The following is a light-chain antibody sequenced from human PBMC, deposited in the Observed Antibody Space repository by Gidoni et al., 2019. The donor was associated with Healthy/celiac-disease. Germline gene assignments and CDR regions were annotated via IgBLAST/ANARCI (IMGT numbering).Light chain of an antibody. CDR1: QSVSSY. Sequence: EIVLTQSPATLSLSPGERATLSCRASQSVSSYLAWYQQKPGQAPRLLIYDASNRATGTPARFSGSGSGTDFNLTISSLEPEDFAVYYCQQRSNWPITFGQGTRLEIK. CDR3: QQRSNWPIT. V-gene: IGKV3-11*01. J-gene: IGKJ5*01. CDR2: DAS.